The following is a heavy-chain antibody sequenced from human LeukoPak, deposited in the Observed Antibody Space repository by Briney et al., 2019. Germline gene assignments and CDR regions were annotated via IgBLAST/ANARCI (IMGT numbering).Heavy chain of an antibody. CDR2: IKSKTDGGTT. CDR1: GFTFSNAW. CDR3: TTDFAYYYDSSGYSLVDV. V-gene: IGHV3-15*01. Sequence: GGSLRLSCAASGFTFSNAWMSWVRQAPGKGLEGVGRIKSKTDGGTTDYAAPVKGRFTISRDDSKNTLYLQMNSLKTEDTAVYYCTTDFAYYYDSSGYSLVDVWGKGTTVTVSS. J-gene: IGHJ6*04. D-gene: IGHD3-22*01.